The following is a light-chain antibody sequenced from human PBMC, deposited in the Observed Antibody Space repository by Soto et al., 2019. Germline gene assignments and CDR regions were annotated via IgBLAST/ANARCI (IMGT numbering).Light chain of an antibody. CDR3: TSYTAFSTDIL. Sequence: QSVLTQPASVSGSPGQSITISCTGTSSDVGGSGLVSWYQFHPGKAPKLLIFEGFKRPSGVSNRFSGSKSGSTASLTISGLQAEDEADYYCTSYTAFSTDILFGGGTKLTVL. V-gene: IGLV2-14*02. J-gene: IGLJ2*01. CDR2: EGF. CDR1: SSDVGGSGL.